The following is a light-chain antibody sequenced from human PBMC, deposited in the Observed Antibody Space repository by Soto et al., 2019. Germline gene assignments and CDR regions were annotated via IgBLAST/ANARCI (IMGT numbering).Light chain of an antibody. CDR3: QQQSNWPLT. J-gene: IGKJ4*02. V-gene: IGKV3-11*01. Sequence: EIVLTQSPATLSLSPGERATLSCRASQTVSSSLAWYQQKPGQAPRLLIYEASNRATGIPARFSGSGSGADFTLTISSLEPEDFALYYCQQQSNWPLTFGGGTKVEIK. CDR1: QTVSSS. CDR2: EAS.